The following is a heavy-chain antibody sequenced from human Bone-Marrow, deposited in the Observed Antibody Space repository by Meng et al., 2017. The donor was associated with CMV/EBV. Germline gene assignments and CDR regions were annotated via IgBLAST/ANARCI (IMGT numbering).Heavy chain of an antibody. CDR3: AKVLYSSSSGDY. CDR2: IRYDGSNK. CDR1: GFTFSSYE. Sequence: GESLKISCAASGFTFSSYEMNWVRQAPGKGLEWVAFIRYDGSNKYYADSVKGRFTISRDNSKNTLYLQMNSLRAEDTAVYYCAKVLYSSSSGDYGGQGTLVTVS. D-gene: IGHD6-6*01. V-gene: IGHV3-30*02. J-gene: IGHJ4*02.